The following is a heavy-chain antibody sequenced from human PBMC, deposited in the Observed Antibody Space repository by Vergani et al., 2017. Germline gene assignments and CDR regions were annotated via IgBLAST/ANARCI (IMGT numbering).Heavy chain of an antibody. CDR1: GYTFTGYY. V-gene: IGHV1-2*02. CDR3: ARITMVRGVIRKIDY. CDR2: INPNSGGT. Sequence: QVQLVQSGAEVKKPGASVKVSCKASGYTFTGYYMHWVRQAPGQGREWMGWINPNSGGTNYAQKFQGRVTMTMDTSISTAYMELSRLRSDDTAVYYCARITMVRGVIRKIDYWGQGTLVTVSS. D-gene: IGHD3-10*01. J-gene: IGHJ4*02.